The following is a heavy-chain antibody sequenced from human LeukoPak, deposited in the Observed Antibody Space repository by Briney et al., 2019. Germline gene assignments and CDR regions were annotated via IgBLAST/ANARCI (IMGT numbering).Heavy chain of an antibody. J-gene: IGHJ4*02. D-gene: IGHD2-2*01. V-gene: IGHV4-30-4*01. CDR1: GGSISSGDYY. CDR2: IYYSGST. CDR3: ARGRSYCSSTSCSEPWFDY. Sequence: PSETLSLTCTVSGGSISSGDYYWSWIRQPPGKGLEWIGYIYYSGSTYYNPSLKSRVTISVDTSKNQFSLKLSSVTAADTAVYYCARGRSYCSSTSCSEPWFDYWGQGTLVTVSS.